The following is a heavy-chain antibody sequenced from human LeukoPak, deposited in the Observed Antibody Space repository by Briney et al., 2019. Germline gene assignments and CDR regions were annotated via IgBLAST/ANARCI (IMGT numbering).Heavy chain of an antibody. CDR3: ARRGSTMVRGVIMGPDY. Sequence: GGSLRLSCAASGFTFSTYALHWVRQAPGKGLEWLAVISSDGSYKYYADSVKGRFTISRDNSKNTLYLQMNSLRVEDTAVYYCARRGSTMVRGVIMGPDYWGQGTLVTVSS. J-gene: IGHJ4*02. D-gene: IGHD3-10*01. CDR2: ISSDGSYK. V-gene: IGHV3-30*03. CDR1: GFTFSTYA.